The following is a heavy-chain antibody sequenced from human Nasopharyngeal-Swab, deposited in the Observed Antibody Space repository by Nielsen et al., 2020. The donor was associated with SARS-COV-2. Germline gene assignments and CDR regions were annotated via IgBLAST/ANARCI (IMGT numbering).Heavy chain of an antibody. Sequence: GESLKISCAASGFTFSNFAMSWVRQAPGKGLEWVSVISGDSDTTYYADSVRGRFTISRDNSKNTLNLQMNSLRAEDTAVYYCAREGPRVGYWGQGTLVTVSS. CDR2: ISGDSDTT. CDR1: GFTFSNFA. CDR3: AREGPRVGY. V-gene: IGHV3-23*01. D-gene: IGHD1-26*01. J-gene: IGHJ4*02.